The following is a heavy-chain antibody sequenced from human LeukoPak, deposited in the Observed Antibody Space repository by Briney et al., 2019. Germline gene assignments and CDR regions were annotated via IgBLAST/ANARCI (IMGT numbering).Heavy chain of an antibody. J-gene: IGHJ6*02. CDR3: ARGIYVDPPVYTYYYYGMDV. D-gene: IGHD3-10*02. Sequence: GGSLRLSCAASGFTFSSYGMHWVRQAPGKGLEWVAVIWYDGSNKYYADSVKGRFTISRDNSKNTLYLQMNSLRAEDTAVYYCARGIYVDPPVYTYYYYGMDVWGQGTTVTVSS. CDR1: GFTFSSYG. V-gene: IGHV3-33*01. CDR2: IWYDGSNK.